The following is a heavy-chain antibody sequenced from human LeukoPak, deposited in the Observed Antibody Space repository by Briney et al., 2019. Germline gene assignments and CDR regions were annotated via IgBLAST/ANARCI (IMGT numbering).Heavy chain of an antibody. CDR2: ISSSGSTI. V-gene: IGHV3-11*01. CDR3: ARDLGRAGVAARREVFDY. J-gene: IGHJ4*02. CDR1: GFTFSDYY. D-gene: IGHD6-6*01. Sequence: PGGSLRLSCAASGFTFSDYYMSWIRQAPGKGLEWVSYISSSGSTIYYTDSVKGRFTISRDNAKNSLYLQMNSLRAEDTAVYYCARDLGRAGVAARREVFDYWGQGTLVTVSS.